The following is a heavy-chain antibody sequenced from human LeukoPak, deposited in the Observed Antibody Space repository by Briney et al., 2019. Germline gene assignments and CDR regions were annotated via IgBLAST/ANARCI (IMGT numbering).Heavy chain of an antibody. Sequence: SETLSLTCAIYGGSSSGYYWSWIRQPPGKGLEWIGEINHSGSTNYNPSLKSRVTISVDTSKNQFSLKLSSVTAADTAVYYWARAEPYYYGSGSYYLYFQHWGQGTLVTVSS. CDR1: GGSSSGYY. D-gene: IGHD3-10*01. V-gene: IGHV4-34*01. CDR3: ARAEPYYYGSGSYYLYFQH. J-gene: IGHJ1*01. CDR2: INHSGST.